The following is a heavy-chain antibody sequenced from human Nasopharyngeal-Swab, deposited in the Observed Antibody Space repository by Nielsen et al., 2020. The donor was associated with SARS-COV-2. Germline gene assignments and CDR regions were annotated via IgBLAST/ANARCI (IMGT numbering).Heavy chain of an antibody. Sequence: ASVKVSCKASGYTFTSYAMHWVRQAPGQGLEWMGWISAYNGNTNYAQKLQGRVTMTTDTSTSTAYMELRSLRSDDTAVYYCARDAFGGVIVHDYWGQGTLVTVSS. CDR1: GYTFTSYA. V-gene: IGHV1-18*01. CDR2: ISAYNGNT. CDR3: ARDAFGGVIVHDY. D-gene: IGHD3-16*02. J-gene: IGHJ4*02.